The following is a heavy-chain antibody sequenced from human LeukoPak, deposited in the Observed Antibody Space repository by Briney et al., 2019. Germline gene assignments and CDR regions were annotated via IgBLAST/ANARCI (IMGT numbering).Heavy chain of an antibody. D-gene: IGHD6-25*01. CDR3: ARAGGVKTAALDLDY. Sequence: SETLSLTCTISGGSISDYSWSWIRQPPGKGLEWIGNIYYSGSANHNPSLKSRVTISRDTSKNQFSLKLTSVTTADTAVYYCARAGGVKTAALDLDYWGQGTLVTVSS. CDR1: GGSISDYS. CDR2: IYYSGSA. J-gene: IGHJ4*02. V-gene: IGHV4-59*01.